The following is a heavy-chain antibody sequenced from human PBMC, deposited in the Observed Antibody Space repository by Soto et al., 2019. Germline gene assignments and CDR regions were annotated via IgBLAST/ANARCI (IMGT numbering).Heavy chain of an antibody. CDR3: ARDPNGDYVGAFDI. CDR1: GFTFSRYA. V-gene: IGHV3-23*01. J-gene: IGHJ3*02. CDR2: ISAGGYDT. Sequence: EVQLLESGGGLVQPGGSLRLSCAASGFTFSRYAMTWVRQAPGKGPEWVSSISAGGYDTYYADSVKGRFTISRDNSRDTLSLQMNNLGDEDTAIYYCARDPNGDYVGAFDIRDQGTLVTVSS. D-gene: IGHD4-17*01.